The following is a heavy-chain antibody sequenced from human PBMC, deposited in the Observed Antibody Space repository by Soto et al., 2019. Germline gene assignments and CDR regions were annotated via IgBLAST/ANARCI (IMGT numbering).Heavy chain of an antibody. CDR3: ARGKRVTPRQEYFDY. CDR2: IYYSGST. V-gene: IGHV4-31*03. D-gene: IGHD2-21*02. CDR1: GGSISSGGYY. J-gene: IGHJ4*02. Sequence: LSLTCTVSGGSISSGGYYWSWIRQHPGKGLEWIGYIYYSGSTYYNPSLKSRVTISVDTSKNQFSLKLSSVTAADTAVYYCARGKRVTPRQEYFDYWGQGTLVTVSS.